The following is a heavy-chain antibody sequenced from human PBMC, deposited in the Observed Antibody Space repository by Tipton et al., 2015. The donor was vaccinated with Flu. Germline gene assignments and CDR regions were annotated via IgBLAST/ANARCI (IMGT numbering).Heavy chain of an antibody. D-gene: IGHD3-22*01. Sequence: TLSLTCTVSGGSIRSSSYYWGWIRQPPGKGPEWIGSMLYGGSTYYNPSLERRVTISLDTCKNQFSLKLSSVTAADTAVYYCARDDSGFNDYWGPGTLVTVSS. J-gene: IGHJ4*02. CDR1: GGSIRSSSYY. CDR2: MLYGGST. V-gene: IGHV4-39*07. CDR3: ARDDSGFNDY.